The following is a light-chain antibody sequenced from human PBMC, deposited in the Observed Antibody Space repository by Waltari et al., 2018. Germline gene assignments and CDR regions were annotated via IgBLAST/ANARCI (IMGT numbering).Light chain of an antibody. V-gene: IGLV2-14*01. CDR1: SSDVGGYNY. CDR2: DVS. CDR3: SSYTSSSTRM. J-gene: IGLJ3*02. Sequence: QSALTQPASVSGSPGQSITISCTGTSSDVGGYNYVSWYQQHPGKAPKLMIYDVSKRPSVVSNRFSVSKSGNTASLTISGLQSENEAYYYCSSYTSSSTRMFGGGTKLTVL.